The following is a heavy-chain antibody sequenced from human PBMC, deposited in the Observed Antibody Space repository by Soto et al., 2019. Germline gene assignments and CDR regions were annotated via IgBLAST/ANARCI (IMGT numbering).Heavy chain of an antibody. CDR2: ISGSGGST. Sequence: GGSLRLSCAASGFTFSSYAMSWVRQAPGKGLEWVSAISGSGGSTYYADSVKGRFTISRDNSKNTPYLQMNSLRAEDTAVYYCANLGAFYDSSGENDYWGQGTLVTVSS. D-gene: IGHD3-22*01. V-gene: IGHV3-23*01. CDR1: GFTFSSYA. J-gene: IGHJ4*02. CDR3: ANLGAFYDSSGENDY.